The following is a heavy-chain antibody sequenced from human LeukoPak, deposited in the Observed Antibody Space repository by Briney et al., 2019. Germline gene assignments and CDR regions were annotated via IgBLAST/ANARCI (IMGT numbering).Heavy chain of an antibody. Sequence: GASVKVSCKASGYTFTSYGIIWVRQAPGQGREWMGWISAYNGNTDYAQKFQDRVTMTTDTSTTTAYMELRSLRSDDTAVYYCATKGSGSPFDYWGQGTLVTVSS. V-gene: IGHV1-18*01. CDR1: GYTFTSYG. CDR2: ISAYNGNT. J-gene: IGHJ4*02. D-gene: IGHD3-10*01. CDR3: ATKGSGSPFDY.